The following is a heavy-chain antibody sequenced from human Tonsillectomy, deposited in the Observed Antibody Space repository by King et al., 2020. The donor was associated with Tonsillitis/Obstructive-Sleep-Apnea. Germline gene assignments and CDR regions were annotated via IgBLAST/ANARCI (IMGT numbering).Heavy chain of an antibody. Sequence: VQLVESGGGLVQPGGSLKLSCAASWFTFSGSAMHWVRQASGKGLEWVGRIRSKANSYATAYAASVKGRFTISRDDSKNTAYLQMNSLKTEDTAVYYCTRPYYDFWSGYYRYMDVWGKGTTVTVSS. CDR2: IRSKANSYAT. V-gene: IGHV3-73*01. J-gene: IGHJ6*03. CDR3: TRPYYDFWSGYYRYMDV. CDR1: WFTFSGSA. D-gene: IGHD3-3*01.